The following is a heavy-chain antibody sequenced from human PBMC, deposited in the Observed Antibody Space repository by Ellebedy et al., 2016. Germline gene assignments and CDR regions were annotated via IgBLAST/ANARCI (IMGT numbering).Heavy chain of an antibody. CDR2: VNPNSGAT. V-gene: IGHV1-2*02. Sequence: ASVKVSXXASGYTFTDYYVHWVRQAPGQGLECMGWVNPNSGATKYTQKFQGRVTMTRDTSINTAYMELSRLTSDDTAVYYCAKASAVDLTLGKAAYTDWGQGTLVTVSS. CDR1: GYTFTDYY. J-gene: IGHJ4*02. D-gene: IGHD3-16*01. CDR3: AKASAVDLTLGKAAYTD.